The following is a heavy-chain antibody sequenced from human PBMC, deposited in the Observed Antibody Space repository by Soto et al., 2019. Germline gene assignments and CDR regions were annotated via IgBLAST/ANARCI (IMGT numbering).Heavy chain of an antibody. V-gene: IGHV3-48*01. J-gene: IGHJ5*02. D-gene: IGHD2-15*01. CDR1: GLSCNNYR. CDR3: TRDQYCIGGTCYRGWFGP. CDR2: ISSSSITI. Sequence: VGSLRLSCAASGLSCNNYRMNWVRQATGKGLEWVSYISSSSITIDYADSVKGRFTISRDNARNSLYLQMNSLRAEDTAVYYCTRDQYCIGGTCYRGWFGPWGQGTLVTVSS.